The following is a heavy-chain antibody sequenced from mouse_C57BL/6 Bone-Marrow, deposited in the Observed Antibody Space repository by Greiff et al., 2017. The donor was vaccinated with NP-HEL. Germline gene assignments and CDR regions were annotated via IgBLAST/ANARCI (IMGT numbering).Heavy chain of an antibody. CDR3: ARLPITTVVATGTKDY. Sequence: EVQLHQSGPELVKPGPSVKIPCKASGYTFTDYNMDWVKQRQRTSLEWIGDLNPNNGDTIYNQKFKGKATLTVDKSSSTAYMELRSLTSEDTAVYYWARLPITTVVATGTKDYWGQGTSVTVSS. D-gene: IGHD1-1*01. CDR2: LNPNNGDT. V-gene: IGHV1-18*01. J-gene: IGHJ4*01. CDR1: GYTFTDYN.